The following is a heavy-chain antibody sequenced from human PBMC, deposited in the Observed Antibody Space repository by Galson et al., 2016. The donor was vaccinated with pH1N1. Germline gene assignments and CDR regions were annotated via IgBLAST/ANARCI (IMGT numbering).Heavy chain of an antibody. CDR1: GFTFSSNW. V-gene: IGHV3-7*01. Sequence: SLRLSCAASGFTFSSNWMSWVRQAPGKGLEWVASIDQRGSQKYSVGSVKGRFTITRDNAKDSLYLQMHSLRAEDTAVYYCARDALDYYDSSGYYFDYWGQGTLVTVSS. CDR2: IDQRGSQK. J-gene: IGHJ4*02. D-gene: IGHD3-22*01. CDR3: ARDALDYYDSSGYYFDY.